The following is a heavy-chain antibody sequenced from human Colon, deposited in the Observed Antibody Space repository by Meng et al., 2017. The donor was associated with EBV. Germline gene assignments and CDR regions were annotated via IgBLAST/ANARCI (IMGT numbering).Heavy chain of an antibody. V-gene: IGHV3-7*01. J-gene: IGHJ4*02. Sequence: GLAQPGGSSRVSWPGSGFTFGTFWMSWVRQAPGKGLECVANLNEGGGETFYVDSVKGRFTISRDNARNTLFLQMNSLRVDDTAVYYCARGDGPGTAGSWGPGTLVTVSS. CDR3: ARGDGPGTAGS. CDR2: LNEGGGET. CDR1: GFTFGTFW. D-gene: IGHD1-1*01.